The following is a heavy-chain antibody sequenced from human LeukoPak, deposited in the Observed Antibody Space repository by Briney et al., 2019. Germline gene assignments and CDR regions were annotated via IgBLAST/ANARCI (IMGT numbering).Heavy chain of an antibody. CDR2: ISGSGGST. CDR3: AKDLLRGSGSPGDFDY. CDR1: GFTFSSYA. Sequence: PGGSLRLSCAASGFTFSSYAMSWVRQAPGKGLEWVSAISGSGGSTYYADSVKGRFTISRDNSKNTLYLQMNSLRAEDTAVYYCAKDLLRGSGSPGDFDYWGQGTLVTVSS. D-gene: IGHD3-10*01. J-gene: IGHJ4*02. V-gene: IGHV3-23*01.